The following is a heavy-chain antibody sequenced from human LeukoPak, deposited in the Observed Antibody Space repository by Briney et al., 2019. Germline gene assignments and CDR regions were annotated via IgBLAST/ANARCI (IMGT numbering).Heavy chain of an antibody. CDR2: IYPGDSDT. V-gene: IGHV5-51*01. CDR3: ARQYDTNWFDP. CDR1: GYSFTSHW. Sequence: GESLKISCKGSGYSFTSHWIGWVRQMSGKGLEWMGIIYPGDSDTRYSPSFQGHVTISADKSNSTAYLQWSSLRASDTAMYYCARQYDTNWFDPWGQGTLVTVSS. D-gene: IGHD3-9*01. J-gene: IGHJ5*02.